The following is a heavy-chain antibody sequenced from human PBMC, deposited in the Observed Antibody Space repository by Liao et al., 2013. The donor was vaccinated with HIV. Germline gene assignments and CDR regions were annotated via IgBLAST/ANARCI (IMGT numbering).Heavy chain of an antibody. J-gene: IGHJ3*01. V-gene: IGHV4-59*12. Sequence: QVQLQESGPGLVKPSETLSLTCTVSGGSISSYYWGWIRQPPGKGLEWIGSFYYSRGTNYNPSLKSRVTISVDTSNNQFSLRLTSVTAADTAVYYCARGGLNWGQGTMVTVSS. CDR3: ARGGLN. CDR1: GGSISSYY. CDR2: FYYSRGT. D-gene: IGHD3-16*01.